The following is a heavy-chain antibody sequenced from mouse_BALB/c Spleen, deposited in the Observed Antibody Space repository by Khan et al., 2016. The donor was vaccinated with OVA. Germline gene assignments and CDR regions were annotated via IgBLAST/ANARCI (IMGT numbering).Heavy chain of an antibody. D-gene: IGHD2-14*01. J-gene: IGHJ3*01. Sequence: QVQLQQSGAELARPGASVKMSCKASGYTFTTYTMHWVTQRPGQGLEWIGYINPSNGYTNYNQKFKDKSTLTAEKSSSTAYMQLSSLTSDYSAVYYCAREGADYRADGWCSDGGQGTLVTVS. CDR2: INPSNGYT. V-gene: IGHV1-4*01. CDR3: AREGADYRADGWCSD. CDR1: GYTFTTYT.